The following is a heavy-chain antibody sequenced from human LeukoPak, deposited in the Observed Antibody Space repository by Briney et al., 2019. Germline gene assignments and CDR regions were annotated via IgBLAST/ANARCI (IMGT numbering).Heavy chain of an antibody. CDR3: AREAGYQLLSGYYYYMDV. CDR1: GFTFSSYG. Sequence: PGGSLRLSCAASGFTFSSYGMHWVRQAPGKGLEWVAFIRYDGSNKYYADSVKGRFTISRDNARNSLYLQMNSLRAEDTAVYYCAREAGYQLLSGYYYYMDVWGKGTTVTVSS. V-gene: IGHV3-30*02. D-gene: IGHD2-2*01. CDR2: IRYDGSNK. J-gene: IGHJ6*03.